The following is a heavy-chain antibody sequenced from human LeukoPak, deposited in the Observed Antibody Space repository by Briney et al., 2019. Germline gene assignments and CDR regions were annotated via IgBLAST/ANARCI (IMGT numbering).Heavy chain of an antibody. J-gene: IGHJ3*01. CDR3: ARDLVDGGSYNQAFDV. CDR2: IYYSGST. CDR1: GCSISSYY. V-gene: IGHV4-59*12. Sequence: SETLSLTCTVSGCSISSYYWSWIRQPPGKGLEWIGYIYYSGSTNYNPSRKSRVTISVDTSKNQFSLKLTSVTAADTAVYYCARDLVDGGSYNQAFDVWGQGTLVTVSS. D-gene: IGHD5-24*01.